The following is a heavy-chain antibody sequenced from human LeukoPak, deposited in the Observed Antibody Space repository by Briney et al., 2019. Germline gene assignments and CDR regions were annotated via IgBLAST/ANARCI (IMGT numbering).Heavy chain of an antibody. J-gene: IGHJ3*02. CDR2: INGDGSRA. Sequence: GGSLRLSCAASGFTLSSYWMNWVRQVPGKGLMWVSHINGDGSRANYADSVKGRFTISRDNAKNTLYLQMNGLRADDMAVYYCAREADISAAATGAFDIWGQGTMVTVSS. V-gene: IGHV3-74*01. CDR1: GFTLSSYW. CDR3: AREADISAAATGAFDI. D-gene: IGHD6-13*01.